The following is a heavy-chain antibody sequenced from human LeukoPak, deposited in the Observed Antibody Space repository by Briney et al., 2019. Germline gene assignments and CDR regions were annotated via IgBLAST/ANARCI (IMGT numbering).Heavy chain of an antibody. J-gene: IGHJ6*03. CDR1: GGTFSSYA. CDR2: IIPIFGTA. Sequence: ASVKVSCKASGGTFSSYAISWVRQAPGQGLEWMGGIIPIFGTANYAQKFQGRVTITTDESTSTAYMELSGLRSEDTAVYYCARVTIVYYYMDVWGKGTTVTVSS. V-gene: IGHV1-69*05. CDR3: ARVTIVYYYMDV. D-gene: IGHD3-16*02.